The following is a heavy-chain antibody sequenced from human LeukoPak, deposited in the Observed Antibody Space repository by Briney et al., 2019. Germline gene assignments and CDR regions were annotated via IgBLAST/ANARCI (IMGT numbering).Heavy chain of an antibody. CDR3: AKFASTSCCQSAFDI. D-gene: IGHD2-2*01. CDR1: GYTFTSYY. J-gene: IGHJ3*02. V-gene: IGHV1-46*01. CDR2: INPSAGST. Sequence: ASVKVSCKASGYTFTSYYTHWVRQAPGLGLEWMGIINPSAGSTNYAQKFQGRVTMTRDTSTSTVYMELSSLRAEDTAVYYCAKFASTSCCQSAFDIWGQGTMVTVSS.